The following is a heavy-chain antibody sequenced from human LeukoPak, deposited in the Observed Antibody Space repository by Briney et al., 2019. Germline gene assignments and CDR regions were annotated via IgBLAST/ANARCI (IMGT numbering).Heavy chain of an antibody. Sequence: SGGSLRLSCTTSGFTFSDYYMTWIRQAPGKGLEWVSYISSSGSPIDYADSVKGRFTISRDNAKNSLYPQMNSLRAEDTAVYYCARVFLIVAAGTFDYWGQGTLVTVSS. CDR2: ISSSGSPI. D-gene: IGHD6-13*01. CDR1: GFTFSDYY. J-gene: IGHJ4*02. CDR3: ARVFLIVAAGTFDY. V-gene: IGHV3-11*01.